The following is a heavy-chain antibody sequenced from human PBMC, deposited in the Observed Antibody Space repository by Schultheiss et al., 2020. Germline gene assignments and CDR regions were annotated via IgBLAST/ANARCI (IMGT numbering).Heavy chain of an antibody. V-gene: IGHV3-23*01. Sequence: GGSLRLSCAASGFSVSRNYMNWVRQAPGKGLEWVSAISGSGGSTYYADFVKGRFTISRDNSKNTLNLQMNSLRAEDTAVYYCAKSASGASCPDYWGQGTLVTVSS. D-gene: IGHD2-15*01. CDR3: AKSASGASCPDY. CDR2: ISGSGGST. J-gene: IGHJ4*02. CDR1: GFSVSRNY.